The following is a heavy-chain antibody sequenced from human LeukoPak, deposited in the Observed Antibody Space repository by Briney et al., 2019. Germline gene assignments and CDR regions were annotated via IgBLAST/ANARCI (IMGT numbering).Heavy chain of an antibody. V-gene: IGHV3-30*04. D-gene: IGHD3-3*01. CDR3: AGEVYDFWSGDSFDY. CDR1: GFTFSSYA. CDR2: ISYDGSNK. Sequence: PGGSLRLSCAASGFTFSSYAMHWVRQAPGKGLEWVAVISYDGSNKYYADSVKGRFTISRDNSKNTLYLQMNSLRAEDTAVYYCAGEVYDFWSGDSFDYWGQGTLVTVSS. J-gene: IGHJ4*02.